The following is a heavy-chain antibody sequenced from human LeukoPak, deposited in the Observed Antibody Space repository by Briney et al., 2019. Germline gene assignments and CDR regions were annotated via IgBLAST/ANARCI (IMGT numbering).Heavy chain of an antibody. CDR1: GFTFGKYW. V-gene: IGHV3-7*03. Sequence: GGSLRLSCVASGFTFGKYWMSWVRQAPGKGLEWVANIKLDGSEKNYVESVKGRFTISRDNTKNSLYLQMNSLRAEDTAVFYCARDQYDTWSRRGNFDSWGQGTLVIVSS. J-gene: IGHJ4*02. CDR2: IKLDGSEK. D-gene: IGHD3-3*01. CDR3: ARDQYDTWSRRGNFDS.